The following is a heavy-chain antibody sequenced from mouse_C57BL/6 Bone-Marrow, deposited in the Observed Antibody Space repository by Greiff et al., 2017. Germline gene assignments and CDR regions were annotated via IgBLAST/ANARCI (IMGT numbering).Heavy chain of an antibody. Sequence: LVESGAELMKPGASVKLSCKATGYTFTGYWIEWVKQRPGHGLEWIGGILPGSGSTNYNEKFKGKVTFTADTSSNTAYMQLSSLTTEDAAIYYCARWLLRWDYWYFDVWGTGTTVTVSS. V-gene: IGHV1-9*01. CDR2: ILPGSGST. CDR3: ARWLLRWDYWYFDV. CDR1: GYTFTGYW. D-gene: IGHD2-3*01. J-gene: IGHJ1*03.